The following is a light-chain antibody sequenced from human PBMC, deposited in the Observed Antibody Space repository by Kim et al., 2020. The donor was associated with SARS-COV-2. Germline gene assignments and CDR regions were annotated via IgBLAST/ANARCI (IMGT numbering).Light chain of an antibody. CDR1: SSNIGKNY. J-gene: IGLJ2*01. Sequence: QSVLTQPPSVSAAPGQKVTISCSGSSSNIGKNYVFWYQQSPGTAPKLLIYDNDKRAAGIPDRFFGSKYGTSATLGITGLQTGDEADDYCGTWDNSLSAGIFGGGTQLTVL. CDR3: GTWDNSLSAGI. CDR2: DND. V-gene: IGLV1-51*01.